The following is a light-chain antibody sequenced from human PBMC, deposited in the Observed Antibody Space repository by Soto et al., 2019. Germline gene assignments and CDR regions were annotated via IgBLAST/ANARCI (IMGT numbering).Light chain of an antibody. CDR1: QSVSNCY. Sequence: EMVVTQSPGTLSLSPGERATLSCRASQSVSNCYLAWYQQKPGQAPWLFLYRASSRTTGIPDRFSGSGSGTDFTLTTSRLEPEDLAVYYCQQYRSSLYTFGQGTKLEIK. V-gene: IGKV3-20*01. J-gene: IGKJ2*01. CDR3: QQYRSSLYT. CDR2: RAS.